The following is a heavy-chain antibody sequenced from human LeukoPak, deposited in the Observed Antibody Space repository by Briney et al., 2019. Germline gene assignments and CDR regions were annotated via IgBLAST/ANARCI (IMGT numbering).Heavy chain of an antibody. D-gene: IGHD3-22*01. CDR2: IYHSGST. CDR1: GYSISSGYY. J-gene: IGHJ5*02. Sequence: SETLSLTCTVSGYSISSGYYWGWIRQPPGKGLEWIGSIYHSGSTYYNPSLKSRVTISVDTSKNQFSLKLSSVTAADTAVYYCARSALSFTMIVVVAWFDPWGQGTLVTVSS. CDR3: ARSALSFTMIVVVAWFDP. V-gene: IGHV4-38-2*02.